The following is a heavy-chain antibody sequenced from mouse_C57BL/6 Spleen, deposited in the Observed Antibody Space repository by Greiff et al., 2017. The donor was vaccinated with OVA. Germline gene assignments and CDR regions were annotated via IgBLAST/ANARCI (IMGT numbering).Heavy chain of an antibody. CDR3: TRWGYGNYEAMDY. V-gene: IGHV1-5*01. D-gene: IGHD2-10*02. CDR2: IYPGNSDT. J-gene: IGHJ4*01. Sequence: VQLQQSGTVLARPGASVKMSCKTSGYTFTSYWMHWVKQRPGQGLEWIGAIYPGNSDTSYNQKFKGKAKLTAATSASTAYMELSSLTNEDAAVYYGTRWGYGNYEAMDYWGQGTSVTVSS. CDR1: GYTFTSYW.